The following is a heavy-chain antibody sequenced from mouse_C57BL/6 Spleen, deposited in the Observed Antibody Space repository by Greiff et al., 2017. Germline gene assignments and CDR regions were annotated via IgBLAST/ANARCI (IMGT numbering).Heavy chain of an antibody. D-gene: IGHD2-4*01. CDR1: GYAFSSSW. CDR2: IYPGDGDT. Sequence: QVQLQQSGPELVKPGASVKISCKASGYAFSSSWMNWVKQRPGKGLEWIGRIYPGDGDTNYNGKFKGKATLTADKSSSTAYMQLSSLTSEDSAVYFCAREDYDYDWFAYWGQGTLVTVSA. J-gene: IGHJ3*01. CDR3: AREDYDYDWFAY. V-gene: IGHV1-82*01.